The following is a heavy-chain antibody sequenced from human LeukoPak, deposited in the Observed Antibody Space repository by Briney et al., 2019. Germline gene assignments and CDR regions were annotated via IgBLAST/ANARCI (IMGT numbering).Heavy chain of an antibody. Sequence: ASVKVSCKASGGTFSSYAISWVRQAPGQGLEWMGIINPSGGSTSYAQKFQGRVTMTRDTSTSTVYMELSSLRSEDTAVYYCARDGDAEVDYWGQGTLVTVSS. V-gene: IGHV1-46*01. J-gene: IGHJ4*02. CDR3: ARDGDAEVDY. CDR2: INPSGGST. D-gene: IGHD7-27*01. CDR1: GGTFSSYA.